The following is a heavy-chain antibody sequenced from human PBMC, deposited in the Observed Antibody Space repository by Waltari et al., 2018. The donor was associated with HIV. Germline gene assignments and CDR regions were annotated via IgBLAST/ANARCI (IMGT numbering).Heavy chain of an antibody. J-gene: IGHJ3*02. D-gene: IGHD4-17*01. CDR2: IYHSGTT. V-gene: IGHV4-4*02. CDR3: ARARPLLTTCAGVFDI. CDR1: GGAISSSNC. Sequence: QVQLQESGPGLVKPSGTLSLTCVVSGGAISSSNCWSWVRQPPGKGLEWIGEIYHSGTTHYTPSRKRRVAISMDQSANQFSLILTSVTAADTAMYFCARARPLLTTCAGVFDIWGRGTMVIVSS.